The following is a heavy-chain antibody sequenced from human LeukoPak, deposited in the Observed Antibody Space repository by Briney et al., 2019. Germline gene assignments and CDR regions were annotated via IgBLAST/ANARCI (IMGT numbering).Heavy chain of an antibody. D-gene: IGHD6-25*01. Sequence: SETLSLTCTVSGGSVSSGSYYWSWIRQPPGKGLEWIGYIYYSGSTNYNPSLKSRVTISVDTSKNQFSLKLSSVTAADTAVYYCARVGRTRWTAATNAFDIWGQGTMVTVSS. CDR2: IYYSGST. V-gene: IGHV4-61*01. J-gene: IGHJ3*02. CDR1: GGSVSSGSYY. CDR3: ARVGRTRWTAATNAFDI.